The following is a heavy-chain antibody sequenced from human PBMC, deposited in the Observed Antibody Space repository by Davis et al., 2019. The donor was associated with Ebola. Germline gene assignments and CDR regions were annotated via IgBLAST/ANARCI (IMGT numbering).Heavy chain of an antibody. D-gene: IGHD6-19*01. Sequence: GESLKISCKGSGYTFTSYGISWVRQAPGQGLEWMGWISAYNGNTNYAQKLQGRVTMTTDTSTSTAYMELRSLRSDDTAVYYCARGRNGGWDFDYWGQGTLVTVSS. CDR1: GYTFTSYG. CDR2: ISAYNGNT. CDR3: ARGRNGGWDFDY. J-gene: IGHJ4*02. V-gene: IGHV1-18*01.